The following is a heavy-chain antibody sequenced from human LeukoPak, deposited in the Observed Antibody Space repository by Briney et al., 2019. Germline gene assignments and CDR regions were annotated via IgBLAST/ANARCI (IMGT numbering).Heavy chain of an antibody. D-gene: IGHD6-13*01. J-gene: IGHJ3*02. V-gene: IGHV3-23*01. CDR3: AKAYTRSWYAAFDI. CDR2: ITDSGGAT. Sequence: GGSLRLSCAASGFAFTDYAISWVRQAPGEGLEWVSAITDSGGATYYADSVKGRFTISRDNSKNTLYLQMNSLRGDDTAIYYCAKAYTRSWYAAFDIWGQGTMVTISS. CDR1: GFAFTDYA.